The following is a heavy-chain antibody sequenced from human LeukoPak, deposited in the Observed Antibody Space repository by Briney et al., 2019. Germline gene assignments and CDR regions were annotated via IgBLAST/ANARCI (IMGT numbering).Heavy chain of an antibody. CDR1: GGSISSYY. J-gene: IGHJ6*02. Sequence: PSETLSLTCTVSGGSISSYYWSWIRQPPGKGMEWIGFIYYSGSTHYSPSLKSRVTLSVDTSKNQFSLRLSSVTAADTAVYYCARQGRGYSYGWSGYYYYGMDVWGQGTTVTVSS. D-gene: IGHD5-18*01. CDR2: IYYSGST. V-gene: IGHV4-59*08. CDR3: ARQGRGYSYGWSGYYYYGMDV.